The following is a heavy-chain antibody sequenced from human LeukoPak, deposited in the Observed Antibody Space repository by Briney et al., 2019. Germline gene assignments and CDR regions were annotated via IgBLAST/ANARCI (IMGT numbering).Heavy chain of an antibody. Sequence: ASVKVSCKASGYTFTGYYMHWVRQAPGQGLEWMGWINPNSGGTNYAQKFQGRVTMTRDTSISTAYMELSRLRSDDTAVYYCARDRWDGDSFDPWGQGTLVTVSS. CDR2: INPNSGGT. J-gene: IGHJ5*02. V-gene: IGHV1-2*02. CDR1: GYTFTGYY. D-gene: IGHD4-17*01. CDR3: ARDRWDGDSFDP.